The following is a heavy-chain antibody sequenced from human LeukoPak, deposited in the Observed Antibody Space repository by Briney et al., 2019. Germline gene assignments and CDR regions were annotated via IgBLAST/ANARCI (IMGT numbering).Heavy chain of an antibody. Sequence: ASVTVSYKASGYTFTSYYMHWLRQAPGQGLEWMGIINPSGGSTSYAQKFQGRVTMTRDTSTSTVYMELSSLRPEDTAVYYCARGTIAVAGPYFDYWGQGTLVTVSS. CDR2: INPSGGST. D-gene: IGHD6-19*01. CDR3: ARGTIAVAGPYFDY. CDR1: GYTFTSYY. V-gene: IGHV1-46*01. J-gene: IGHJ4*02.